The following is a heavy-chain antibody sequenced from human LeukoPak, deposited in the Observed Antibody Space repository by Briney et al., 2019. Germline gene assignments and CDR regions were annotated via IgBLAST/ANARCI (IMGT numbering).Heavy chain of an antibody. V-gene: IGHV3-20*04. Sequence: GGSLRLSCEASGFTSNGFMFDDFGMSWFRQGPGKGLEWVSGIDWRGANTGYADSVKGRFTISRDNGKNFLYLQMSSLRDEDTALYYCARDVAATTVAAGAFDPWGQGTLVIVTS. CDR2: IDWRGANT. CDR3: ARDVAATTVAAGAFDP. CDR1: GFTSNGFMFDDFG. J-gene: IGHJ5*02. D-gene: IGHD2-15*01.